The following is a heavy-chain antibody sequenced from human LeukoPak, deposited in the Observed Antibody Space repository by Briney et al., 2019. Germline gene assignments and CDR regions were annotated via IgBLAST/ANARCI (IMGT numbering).Heavy chain of an antibody. D-gene: IGHD6-13*01. V-gene: IGHV3-23*01. CDR1: GFTFSSYD. CDR3: AKDRHSSSWYVRPSFDY. J-gene: IGHJ4*02. CDR2: ISGSGGST. Sequence: PGGSLRLSCAASGFTFSSYDMSWVRQAPGKGLEWVSDISGSGGSTYYADSVKGRFTISRDNSKNTLYLQMNSLRAEDTAVYYCAKDRHSSSWYVRPSFDYWGQGTLVTVSS.